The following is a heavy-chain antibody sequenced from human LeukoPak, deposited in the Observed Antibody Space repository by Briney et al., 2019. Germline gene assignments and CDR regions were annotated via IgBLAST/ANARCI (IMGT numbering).Heavy chain of an antibody. J-gene: IGHJ6*02. D-gene: IGHD1-1*01. CDR1: GGSISSSSYY. CDR2: IYYSGST. CDR3: ARHGTGVPAYGMDV. V-gene: IGHV4-39*01. Sequence: SETLSLTCTVSGGSISSSSYYWGWIRQPPGKGLEWIGSIYYSGSTYYNPSLKSRVTISGDPSQKQFSLRLSSVTAADTAVYYCARHGTGVPAYGMDVWGQGTTVTVSS.